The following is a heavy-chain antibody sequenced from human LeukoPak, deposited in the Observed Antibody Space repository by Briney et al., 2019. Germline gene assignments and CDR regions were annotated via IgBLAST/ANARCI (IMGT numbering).Heavy chain of an antibody. V-gene: IGHV3-11*04. Sequence: PGGSLRLSCAASGSTFSDYYMSWIRQAPGKGLEWVSYISSSGSTIYYADSVKGRFTISRDNAKNSLYLQMNSLRAEDTAVYYCASPGYSSSWNRRAGFDYWGQGTLVTVSS. CDR3: ASPGYSSSWNRRAGFDY. J-gene: IGHJ4*02. CDR1: GSTFSDYY. CDR2: ISSSGSTI. D-gene: IGHD6-13*01.